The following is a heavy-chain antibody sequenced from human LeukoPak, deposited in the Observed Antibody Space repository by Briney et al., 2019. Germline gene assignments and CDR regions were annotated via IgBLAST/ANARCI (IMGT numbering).Heavy chain of an antibody. V-gene: IGHV1-18*01. D-gene: IGHD6-13*01. J-gene: IGHJ5*02. Sequence: AADKVSCKGSVYTFPSYCIRWVRQAPGQGLEWMGWISAYNGNTNYAQKLQGRVTMPTDTSTSTAYMELRSLRSDDTAVYYCARVRAAAGSNWFDPWGQGTLVTASS. CDR3: ARVRAAAGSNWFDP. CDR1: VYTFPSYC. CDR2: ISAYNGNT.